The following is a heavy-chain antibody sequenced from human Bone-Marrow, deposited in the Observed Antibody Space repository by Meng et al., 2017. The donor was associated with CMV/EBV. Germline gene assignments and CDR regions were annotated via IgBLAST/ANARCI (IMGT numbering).Heavy chain of an antibody. CDR2: INPSGGST. CDR3: ARGQVQCSTINCHDYRFSGMDV. Sequence: ASVKVSCKASGYTFSSYYMHWVRQAPGQGLEWMGIINPSGGSTSYAQKFQGRVTMTRDTSTSTVYMELSSLRSEDTAVYYCARGQVQCSTINCHDYRFSGMDVWGQGTTVTVSS. V-gene: IGHV1-46*01. J-gene: IGHJ6*02. CDR1: GYTFSSYY. D-gene: IGHD2/OR15-2a*01.